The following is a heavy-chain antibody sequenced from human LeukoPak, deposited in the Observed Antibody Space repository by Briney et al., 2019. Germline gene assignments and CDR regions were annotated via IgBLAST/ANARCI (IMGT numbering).Heavy chain of an antibody. D-gene: IGHD2-15*01. CDR1: GYTFTGYY. V-gene: IGHV1-2*02. Sequence: ASVKVSCKASGYTFTGYYMHWVRQAPGQGLEWMGWINPNSGGTNYAQKFQGRVTMTRDTSISTAYMELSSLRSDDTAVYYRARLGRAIPGGFDYWGQGTLVTVSS. CDR2: INPNSGGT. J-gene: IGHJ4*02. CDR3: ARLGRAIPGGFDY.